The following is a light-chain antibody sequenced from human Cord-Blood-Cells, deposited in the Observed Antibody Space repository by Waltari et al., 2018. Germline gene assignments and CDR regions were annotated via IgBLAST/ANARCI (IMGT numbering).Light chain of an antibody. V-gene: IGLV2-14*03. J-gene: IGLJ1*01. Sequence: QSPLTQPASVSGSPGQSIPIPCPGTSSDVGGYNCVTCHHQHPGQAPNLMIYDVSNRPSGVSNRFSGSKSGNTASLTISGLQAEDEADYYCSSYTSSSTLLYVFGTGTKVTVL. CDR2: DVS. CDR3: SSYTSSSTLLYV. CDR1: SSDVGGYNC.